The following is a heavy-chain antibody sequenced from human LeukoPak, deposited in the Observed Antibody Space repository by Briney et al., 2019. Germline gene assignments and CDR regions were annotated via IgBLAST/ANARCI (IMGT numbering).Heavy chain of an antibody. V-gene: IGHV3-11*01. CDR3: ARDRPIRYSYGQTPIDY. D-gene: IGHD5-18*01. CDR2: ISSSGSTI. J-gene: IGHJ4*02. CDR1: GFTFSDYY. Sequence: GGSLRPSCAASGFTFSDYYMSWIRQAPGKGLEWVSYISSSGSTIYYADSVKGRFTISRDNAKNSLYLQMNSLRAEDTAVYYCARDRPIRYSYGQTPIDYWGQGTLVTVSS.